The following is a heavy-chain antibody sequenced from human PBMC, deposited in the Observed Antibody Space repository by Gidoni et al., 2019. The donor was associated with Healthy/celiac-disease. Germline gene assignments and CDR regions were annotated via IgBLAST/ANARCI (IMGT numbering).Heavy chain of an antibody. J-gene: IGHJ5*02. CDR2: MSSSSSYI. CDR3: ARVAVAGWFDP. Sequence: VQLVASGGGLVKPGGSLRLSCPASGFTFSSYSMNCVRQAPGKGLEWVSSMSSSSSYIYYADPVKGRFTISRDNDKNSLYLQMNSLRAEDTAVYYGARVAVAGWFDPWGQGTLVTVSS. CDR1: GFTFSSYS. D-gene: IGHD6-19*01. V-gene: IGHV3-21*01.